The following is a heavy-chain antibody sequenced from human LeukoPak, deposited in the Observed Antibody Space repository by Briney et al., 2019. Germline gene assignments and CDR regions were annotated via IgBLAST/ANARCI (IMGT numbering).Heavy chain of an antibody. V-gene: IGHV3-66*02. D-gene: IGHD6-19*01. J-gene: IGHJ4*02. CDR1: GFTVSSNY. CDR2: IYSGGST. Sequence: PGGSLRLSCAASGFTVSSNYMSWVRQAPGKGLEWVSVIYSGGSTYYADSVKGRFTISRDNSKNTLYLQMNSLRAEDTAVYYCAREEVSSGWYPTDWGQGTLVTVSS. CDR3: AREEVSSGWYPTD.